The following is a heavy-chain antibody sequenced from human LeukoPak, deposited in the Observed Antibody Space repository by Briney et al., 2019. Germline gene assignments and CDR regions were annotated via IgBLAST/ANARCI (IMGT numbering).Heavy chain of an antibody. D-gene: IGHD3-3*02. CDR1: GVTICTAW. CDR2: IKSEGEGATT. CDR3: IAHFPYFYGFDV. V-gene: IGHV3-15*01. J-gene: IGHJ6*04. Sequence: GVSLRLSCVRSGVTICTAWMSWGRQAPGKGREWVGHIKSEGEGATTDYAAPAKGRFAISRDDSKNMIYLQMSSLKIDDTAIYYCIAHFPYFYGFDVWGKGTTVTVSS.